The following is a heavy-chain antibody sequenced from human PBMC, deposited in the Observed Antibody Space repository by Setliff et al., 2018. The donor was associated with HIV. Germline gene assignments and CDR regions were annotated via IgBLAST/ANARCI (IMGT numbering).Heavy chain of an antibody. D-gene: IGHD6-19*01. V-gene: IGHV1-46*01. J-gene: IGHJ5*02. CDR2: INPSDGFT. Sequence: ASVKVSCKTSGYTFTAFYIHWVRQAPGQGLEWLGVINPSDGFTTRAQKFQGRLTMTRDTSTSTVHMDLSSLRSEDTAIYYCAKDCVSGWNNWFDPWGQGTLVTVSS. CDR3: AKDCVSGWNNWFDP. CDR1: GYTFTAFY.